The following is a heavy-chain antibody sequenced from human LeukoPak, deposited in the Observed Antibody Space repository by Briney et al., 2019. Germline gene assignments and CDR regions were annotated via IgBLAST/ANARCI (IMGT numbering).Heavy chain of an antibody. J-gene: IGHJ6*02. CDR2: INPNSGGT. V-gene: IGHV1-2*04. CDR3: ARARFSSGYYYVGYYYYGMDV. D-gene: IGHD3-22*01. CDR1: GYTFTSYG. Sequence: ASVTVSCKASGYTFTSYGISWVRQAPGQGLEGMGWINPNSGGTNYAQKFQGWVTMTRDTSISTAYMELSRLRSDDTAVYYCARARFSSGYYYVGYYYYGMDVWGQGTTVTVSS.